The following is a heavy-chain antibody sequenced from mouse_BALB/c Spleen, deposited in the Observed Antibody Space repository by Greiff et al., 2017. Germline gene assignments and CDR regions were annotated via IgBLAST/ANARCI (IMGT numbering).Heavy chain of an antibody. CDR3: ARDGYYSAWFAY. CDR1: GFNIKDTY. V-gene: IGHV14-3*02. CDR2: IDPANGNT. D-gene: IGHD2-3*01. Sequence: EVQLQQSGAELVKPGASVKLSCTASGFNIKDTYMHWVKQRPEQGLEWIGRIDPANGNTKYDPKFQGKATITADTSSNTAYLQLSSLTSEDTAVYYCARDGYYSAWFAYWGQGTLVTVSA. J-gene: IGHJ3*01.